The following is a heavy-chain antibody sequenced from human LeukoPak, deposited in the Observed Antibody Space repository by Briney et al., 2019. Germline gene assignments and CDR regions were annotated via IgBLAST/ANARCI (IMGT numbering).Heavy chain of an antibody. CDR1: GGAFTISP. Sequence: ASVKVSCKASGGAFTISPISWVRQARGQGLEWVGRIIPTLHTANYAQKFLGRVTVTADKSTSTFYMELSSLRSDDTAMYYCVGDSDSTAYYWGSWFDPWGQGTLVTVSS. D-gene: IGHD3-22*01. V-gene: IGHV1-69*08. CDR2: IIPTLHTA. J-gene: IGHJ5*02. CDR3: VGDSDSTAYYWGSWFDP.